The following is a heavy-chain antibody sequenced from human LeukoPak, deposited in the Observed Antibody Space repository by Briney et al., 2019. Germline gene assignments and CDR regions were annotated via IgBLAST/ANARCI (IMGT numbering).Heavy chain of an antibody. Sequence: GGSLRLSCAASGFTFSSYEMNWVRQAPGKGLEGVSYISSSGSTIYYADSVKGRFTISRDNAKNSLYLQMNSLRAEDTAVYYCARDRWATTGAFDIWGQGTMVTVSS. CDR2: ISSSGSTI. J-gene: IGHJ3*02. CDR1: GFTFSSYE. CDR3: ARDRWATTGAFDI. V-gene: IGHV3-48*03. D-gene: IGHD1-1*01.